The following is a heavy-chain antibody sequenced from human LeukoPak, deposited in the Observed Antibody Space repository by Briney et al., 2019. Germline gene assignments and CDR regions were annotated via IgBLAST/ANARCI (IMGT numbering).Heavy chain of an antibody. CDR1: GFTLSSFP. V-gene: IGHV3-64D*06. CDR2: INTNGVTT. Sequence: PGGSLRLSCSASGFTLSSFPMHWVRQAPGKGLEFVSAINTNGVTTYYADSVKGRFTISRDSSKNTLSLQMSSLRAEDTAVYYCVKNRGSGYDYWGQGTLVTVSS. CDR3: VKNRGSGYDY. D-gene: IGHD6-19*01. J-gene: IGHJ4*02.